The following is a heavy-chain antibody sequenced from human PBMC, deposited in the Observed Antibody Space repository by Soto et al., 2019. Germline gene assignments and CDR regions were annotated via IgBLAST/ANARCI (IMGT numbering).Heavy chain of an antibody. CDR3: ARAQPPYSSSTD. D-gene: IGHD6-6*01. CDR1: GFTVSSNY. Sequence: GGSLRLSCAASGFTVSSNYLSWVRQAPGKGLEWVSVIYSGGSTYYADSVKGRFTISRDNSKNTLYLQMNSLRAEDTAVYYCARAQPPYSSSTDWGQGTLVTVSS. J-gene: IGHJ4*02. V-gene: IGHV3-53*01. CDR2: IYSGGST.